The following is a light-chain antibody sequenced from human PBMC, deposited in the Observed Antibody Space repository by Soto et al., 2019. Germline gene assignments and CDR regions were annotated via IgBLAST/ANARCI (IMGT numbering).Light chain of an antibody. Sequence: QSVLTQPPSVSGSPGQSVTISCTGTSSDVGSYNRVSWYQQPPGTAPKLMIYEVSDRPSGVPDRFSGSKSGNTASLTISGLQAEDEADYYCSSYTSSSTYVFGTGTTVXVL. J-gene: IGLJ1*01. CDR2: EVS. V-gene: IGLV2-18*02. CDR1: SSDVGSYNR. CDR3: SSYTSSSTYV.